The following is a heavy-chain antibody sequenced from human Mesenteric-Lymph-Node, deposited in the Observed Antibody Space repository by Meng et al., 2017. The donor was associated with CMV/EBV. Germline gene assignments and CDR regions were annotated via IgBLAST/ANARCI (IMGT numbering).Heavy chain of an antibody. CDR3: ARGKGIVVVPIMDV. Sequence: GESLKISCAASGFTFSSYWMSWVRQAPGKGLEWVANIKQDGSKKYYVDSVKGRFTISRDNAQNSMYLQMNSLRAEDTAVYFCARGKGIVVVPIMDVWGQGTTVTVSS. CDR2: IKQDGSKK. D-gene: IGHD2-2*01. V-gene: IGHV3-7*01. CDR1: GFTFSSYW. J-gene: IGHJ6*02.